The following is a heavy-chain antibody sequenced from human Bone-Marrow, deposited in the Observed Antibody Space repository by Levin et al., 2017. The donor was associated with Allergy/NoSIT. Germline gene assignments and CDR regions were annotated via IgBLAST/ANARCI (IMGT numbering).Heavy chain of an antibody. CDR2: IYPGDSDT. CDR1: GSSFTSYW. Sequence: GGSLRLSCKGSGSSFTSYWIGWVRQMPGNGLEWMGIIYPGDSDTRYSPSFQGQVTISADKSISTAYLQWSSLKASDTAMYYCARRSDGDFDYWGQGTLVTVSS. CDR3: ARRSDGDFDY. J-gene: IGHJ4*02. D-gene: IGHD5-18*01. V-gene: IGHV5-51*01.